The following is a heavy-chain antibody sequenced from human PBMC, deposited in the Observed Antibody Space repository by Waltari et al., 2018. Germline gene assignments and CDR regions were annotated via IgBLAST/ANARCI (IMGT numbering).Heavy chain of an antibody. Sequence: QVQLQESGPGLVKPSETLSLTCTVSGGSISSYYWSWIRQPPGKGLEWIGYIYYSGSTNYNPSLKSRVTISVDTSKNQFSLKLSSETAADTAVYYCARSTYYDFWSGSIPYYYMDVWGKGTTVTVSS. CDR2: IYYSGST. V-gene: IGHV4-59*01. CDR3: ARSTYYDFWSGSIPYYYMDV. CDR1: GGSISSYY. D-gene: IGHD3-3*01. J-gene: IGHJ6*03.